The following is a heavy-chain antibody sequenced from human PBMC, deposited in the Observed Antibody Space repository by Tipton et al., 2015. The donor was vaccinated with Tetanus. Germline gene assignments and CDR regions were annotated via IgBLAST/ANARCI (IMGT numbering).Heavy chain of an antibody. CDR1: GDSLSRGGYF. V-gene: IGHV4-31*03. CDR2: IYYSGDT. CDR3: ARANNEFPKKGPFDS. D-gene: IGHD1-1*01. J-gene: IGHJ4*02. Sequence: TLSLTCTVSGDSLSRGGYFWNWIPPRPGGGPGWIGYIYYSGDTYLNPSLESRVSMSVDTSKNHFSLKLTSVTAADAAVYYCARANNEFPKKGPFDSWGQGSLVIVSS.